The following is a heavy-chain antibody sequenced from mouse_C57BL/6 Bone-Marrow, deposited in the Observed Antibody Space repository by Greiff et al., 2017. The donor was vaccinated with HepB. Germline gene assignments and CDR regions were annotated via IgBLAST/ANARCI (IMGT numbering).Heavy chain of an antibody. V-gene: IGHV1-64*01. CDR1: GFNIKDDY. CDR2: IHPNSGST. D-gene: IGHD2-5*01. J-gene: IGHJ1*03. Sequence: QVQLQQSGAELVRPGASVKLSCTASGFNIKDDYMHWVKQRPGQGLEWIGMIHPNSGSTNYNEKFKSKATLTVDKSSSTAYMQLSSLTSEDSAVYYCARRGYSNYWYFDVWGTGTTVTVSS. CDR3: ARRGYSNYWYFDV.